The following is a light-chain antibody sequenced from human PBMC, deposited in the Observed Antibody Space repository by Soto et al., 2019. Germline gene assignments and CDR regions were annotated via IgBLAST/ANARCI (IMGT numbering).Light chain of an antibody. Sequence: QTVVTQEPSLTVSPGGTVTLPCGSSTGAVTSGHYPYWFQQKPGQAPTTLIYDTNNKHSWTPTRFSGSLLGGKAALTLSGAQPEDEAVYYCSLFYSGARVFGGGTKVTVL. CDR2: DTN. J-gene: IGLJ2*01. CDR3: SLFYSGARV. V-gene: IGLV7-46*01. CDR1: TGAVTSGHY.